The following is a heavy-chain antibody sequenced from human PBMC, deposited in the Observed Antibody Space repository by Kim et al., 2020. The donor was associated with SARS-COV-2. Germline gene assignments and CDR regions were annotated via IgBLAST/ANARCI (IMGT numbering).Heavy chain of an antibody. CDR2: INHSGST. CDR3: ARGVRRVPEIRYYMDV. V-gene: IGHV4-34*01. Sequence: SETLSLTCAVYGGSFSGYYWSWIRQPPGKGLEWIGEINHSGSTNYNPSLKSRVTISVDTSKNQFSLKLSSVTAADTAVYYCARGVRRVPEIRYYMDVWGKGTTVTVSS. J-gene: IGHJ6*03. CDR1: GGSFSGYY. D-gene: IGHD2-2*01.